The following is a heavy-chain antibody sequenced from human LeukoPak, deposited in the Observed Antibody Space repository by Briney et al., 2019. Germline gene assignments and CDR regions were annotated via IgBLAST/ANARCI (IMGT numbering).Heavy chain of an antibody. J-gene: IGHJ4*02. CDR2: INSDGSST. CDR1: GFTFSSYW. Sequence: GGSLRLSCAASGFTFSSYWMHWVRQAPGKGLVWVSRINSDGSSTSYADSVKGRFTISRDNAKNTLYLQMNSLRAEDTAVYYCARGYYYDSSGAFDYWGQGTLVTFSS. V-gene: IGHV3-74*01. CDR3: ARGYYYDSSGAFDY. D-gene: IGHD3-22*01.